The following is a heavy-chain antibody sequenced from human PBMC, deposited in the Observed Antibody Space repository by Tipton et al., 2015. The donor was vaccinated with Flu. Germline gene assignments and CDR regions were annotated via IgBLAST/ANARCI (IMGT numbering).Heavy chain of an antibody. Sequence: GLVKPSETLSLSCAVSGGSLDSYYWSWIRQPPGKGLEYIGYIFYSGSTNYNPSLNSRVTISVDTTKNQFSLKLSSVTAADTAVYYCARETGWGYSYASHGPHFDIWGQGTMVTVSS. D-gene: IGHD5-18*01. V-gene: IGHV4-59*01. CDR2: IFYSGST. CDR1: GGSLDSYY. J-gene: IGHJ3*02. CDR3: ARETGWGYSYASHGPHFDI.